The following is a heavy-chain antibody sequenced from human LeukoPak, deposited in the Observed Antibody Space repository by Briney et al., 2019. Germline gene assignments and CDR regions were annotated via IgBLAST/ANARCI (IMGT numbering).Heavy chain of an antibody. CDR2: ISSSGGSS. J-gene: IGHJ4*02. Sequence: GMSLRLSSAASGFTFDDYDMHWVRHAQGKGLEWVSAISSSGGSSYYADSVKGRYNISRDNSKNTLYLQMNSLRAEDTAVYYCAKRAPYSYGLEWYHFDYWGQGTLVTVSS. CDR1: GFTFDDYD. CDR3: AKRAPYSYGLEWYHFDY. V-gene: IGHV3-23*01. D-gene: IGHD5-18*01.